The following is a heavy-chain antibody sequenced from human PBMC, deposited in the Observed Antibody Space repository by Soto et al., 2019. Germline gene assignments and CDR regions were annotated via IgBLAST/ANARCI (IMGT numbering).Heavy chain of an antibody. CDR2: ISYTWST. CDR1: GGSISSYY. J-gene: IGHJ6*02. Sequence: SETLSLTCTLSGGSISSYYWNWIRQPPGKGLEWIGYISYTWSTNYNPSLKSRVTLALDTSTNQFSLKLDSVTAADTAVYYCARHFSMGEGVDVWGQGTTVTVSS. CDR3: ARHFSMGEGVDV. D-gene: IGHD3-16*01. V-gene: IGHV4-59*08.